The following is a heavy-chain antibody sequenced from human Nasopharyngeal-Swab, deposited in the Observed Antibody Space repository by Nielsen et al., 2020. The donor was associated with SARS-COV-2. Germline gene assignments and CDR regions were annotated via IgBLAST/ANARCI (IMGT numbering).Heavy chain of an antibody. CDR3: ARMDAATDF. D-gene: IGHD2-15*01. J-gene: IGHJ4*02. Sequence: WIRQPPGKGLEWVGYVYYTGGTSYNPSLKSRVTISLDTSKKQFSLRLTSVTPADMAIYYCARMDAATDFWGQGTLVTVSS. V-gene: IGHV4-59*08. CDR2: VYYTGGT.